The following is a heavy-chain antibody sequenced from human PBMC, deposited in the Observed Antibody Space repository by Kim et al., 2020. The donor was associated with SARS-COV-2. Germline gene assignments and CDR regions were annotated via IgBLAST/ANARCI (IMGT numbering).Heavy chain of an antibody. Sequence: ASVKVSCKAYGYTFTSYGISWVRQAPGQGLEWMGWISAYNGNTNYAQKLQGRVTMTTDTSTSTAYMELRSLRSDDTAVYYCARDLRSATSPNITIFGVDRFYGMDVWGQGTTVTVSS. CDR3: ARDLRSATSPNITIFGVDRFYGMDV. V-gene: IGHV1-18*04. CDR2: ISAYNGNT. D-gene: IGHD3-3*01. CDR1: GYTFTSYG. J-gene: IGHJ6*02.